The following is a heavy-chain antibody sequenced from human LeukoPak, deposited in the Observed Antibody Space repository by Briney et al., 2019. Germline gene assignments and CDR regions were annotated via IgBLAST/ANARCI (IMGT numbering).Heavy chain of an antibody. Sequence: ASVKVSCKASGYILIGYFIHWVRQAPGQGLEWMGWINPDSGGTNYAQKFQGRVTMTRDTSIDTAYMDLSRLTSHDTAVYYCARAPPRDTFDSWGQGTLVTVSS. CDR2: INPDSGGT. CDR1: GYILIGYF. V-gene: IGHV1-2*02. CDR3: ARAPPRDTFDS. D-gene: IGHD5-18*01. J-gene: IGHJ4*02.